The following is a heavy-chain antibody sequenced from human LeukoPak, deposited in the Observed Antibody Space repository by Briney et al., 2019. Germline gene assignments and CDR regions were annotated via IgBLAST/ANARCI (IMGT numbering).Heavy chain of an antibody. J-gene: IGHJ4*02. Sequence: PGGSLRLSCAASGFTFSSYAMHWVRQAPGKGLEWVAVISYDGSNKYYADSVKGRFTISRDNSKNTLYLQMNSLRAEDTAVYYCARDEYEVVVVTEDYLLGYWGQGTLVTVSS. CDR1: GFTFSSYA. CDR2: ISYDGSNK. V-gene: IGHV3-30*04. D-gene: IGHD2-21*02. CDR3: ARDEYEVVVVTEDYLLGY.